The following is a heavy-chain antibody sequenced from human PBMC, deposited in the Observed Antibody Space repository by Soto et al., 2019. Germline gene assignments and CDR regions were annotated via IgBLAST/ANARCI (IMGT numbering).Heavy chain of an antibody. CDR1: GDSVCSNSAA. V-gene: IGHV6-1*01. D-gene: IGHD6-6*01. Sequence: SQTLSLTCAISGDSVCSNSAAWNWIKQSPARGLEWLGRTYYRSKWYNDYAVSVKSRITINPDTSKNQFSLQLNSVTPEDTAVYYCAREGTSIAARPWFDPWGQGTLVTVSS. CDR3: AREGTSIAARPWFDP. J-gene: IGHJ5*02. CDR2: TYYRSKWYN.